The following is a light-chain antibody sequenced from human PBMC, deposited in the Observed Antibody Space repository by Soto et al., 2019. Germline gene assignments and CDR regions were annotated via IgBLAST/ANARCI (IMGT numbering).Light chain of an antibody. Sequence: DTQLTQSPSSLPASIGDRVTITCRASQSIGNWLAWYQHKPGKAPKLLIYKASTLESGVPSRFSGSGSGTEFPLTIRSLQPEDFATYYCQQFNTASPAYTFGQATKLENK. CDR3: QQFNTASPAYT. V-gene: IGKV1-5*03. CDR1: QSIGNW. J-gene: IGKJ2*01. CDR2: KAS.